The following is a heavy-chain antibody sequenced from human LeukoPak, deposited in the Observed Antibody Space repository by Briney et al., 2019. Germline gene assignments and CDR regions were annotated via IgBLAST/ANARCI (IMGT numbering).Heavy chain of an antibody. CDR1: GYTFSSYW. Sequence: GETLKISCKGSGYTFSSYWIGWVRQMPGKGLEWMGIIYPGDSDTRYSPSLQGQVTISVDTSIGTAYLQWSSLKVSDTAIYYCARQNDFRLDYWGQGTLVTVSS. D-gene: IGHD3-3*01. CDR2: IYPGDSDT. J-gene: IGHJ4*02. V-gene: IGHV5-51*01. CDR3: ARQNDFRLDY.